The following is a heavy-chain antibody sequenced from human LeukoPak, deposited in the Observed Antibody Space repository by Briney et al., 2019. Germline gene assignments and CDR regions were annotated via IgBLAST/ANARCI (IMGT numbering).Heavy chain of an antibody. D-gene: IGHD6-13*01. J-gene: IGHJ4*02. CDR1: GFTFSSYS. CDR3: ARAGSSSWYLVAY. CDR2: ISSSSSYI. V-gene: IGHV3-21*01. Sequence: PGGSLRLSCAASGFTFSSYSMNWVRQAPGKGLEGVSSISSSSSYIHYADSVKGRFTISRDNAKNSLYLQMNSLRAEDTAVYYCARAGSSSWYLVAYWGQGTLVTVSS.